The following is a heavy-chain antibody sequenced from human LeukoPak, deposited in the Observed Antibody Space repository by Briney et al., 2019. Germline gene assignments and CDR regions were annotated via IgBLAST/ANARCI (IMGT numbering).Heavy chain of an antibody. CDR3: HVYYYDSSGHPSHWYFDL. CDR1: GFTFSSYS. J-gene: IGHJ2*01. V-gene: IGHV3-30*02. CDR2: IQFDGSNK. D-gene: IGHD3-22*01. Sequence: PGGSLRLSCAASGFTFSSYSMNWVRQAPGKGLDWVAFIQFDGSNKYYADSVKGRFTISRDNSKNTLYLQMNSLRVEDTAVYYCHVYYYDSSGHPSHWYFDLWGRGTLVTVSS.